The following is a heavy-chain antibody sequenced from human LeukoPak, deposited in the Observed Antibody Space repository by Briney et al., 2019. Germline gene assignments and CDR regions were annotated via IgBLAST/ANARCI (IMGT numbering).Heavy chain of an antibody. J-gene: IGHJ4*02. Sequence: GGSLRLSCVASGFPFSSYWMTWVRQAPGKGLEWVTNIKQDGSKKSYVDSVKGRFTISRDNAKNSLYLQMNSLRAEDTAIYYCTRVGYIDEGIDYWGQGTLVTVSS. D-gene: IGHD5-24*01. CDR3: TRVGYIDEGIDY. V-gene: IGHV3-7*04. CDR2: IKQDGSKK. CDR1: GFPFSSYW.